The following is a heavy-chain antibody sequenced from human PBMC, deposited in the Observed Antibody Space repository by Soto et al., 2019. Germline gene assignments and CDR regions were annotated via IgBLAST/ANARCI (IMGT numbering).Heavy chain of an antibody. CDR1: GGSISSGDYY. V-gene: IGHV4-30-4*01. D-gene: IGHD3-3*01. Sequence: QVQLQESGPGLVKPSQTLSLTCTVSGGSISSGDYYWSWIRQPPGKGLEWIGYIYYSGSTYYNPSLKSRVTISVDTSKNQFSLKLSSVTAADTAVYYCARGELSAIFGVVTPPAFDIWGQGTMVTVSS. CDR3: ARGELSAIFGVVTPPAFDI. J-gene: IGHJ3*02. CDR2: IYYSGST.